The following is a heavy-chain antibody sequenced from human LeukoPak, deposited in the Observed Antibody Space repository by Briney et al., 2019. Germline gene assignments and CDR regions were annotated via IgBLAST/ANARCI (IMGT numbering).Heavy chain of an antibody. J-gene: IGHJ4*02. V-gene: IGHV3-21*01. D-gene: IGHD4-17*01. CDR1: GFTFSSYS. CDR3: AREDDYGDHGDFDY. Sequence: GGSLRLSCAASGFTFSSYSMNWVRQAPGKGLEWVSSISSSSYIYYADSVKGRFTISRDNAKNSLYLQMNSLRAEDTAVYYCAREDDYGDHGDFDYWGQGTLVTVSS. CDR2: ISSSSYI.